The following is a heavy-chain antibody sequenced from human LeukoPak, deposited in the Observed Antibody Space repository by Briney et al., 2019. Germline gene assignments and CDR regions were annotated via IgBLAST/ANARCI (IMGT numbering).Heavy chain of an antibody. J-gene: IGHJ4*02. D-gene: IGHD5-18*01. CDR1: GGTFSSYA. CDR3: ARALNSFHYFDY. Sequence: SVKVSCKASGGTFSSYAISWVRQAPGQGLEWMGGIIPIFGTANYAQKFQGRVTITTDESTSTAYMGLSSLRSGDTAVYYCARALNSFHYFDYWGQGTLVTVSS. CDR2: IIPIFGTA. V-gene: IGHV1-69*05.